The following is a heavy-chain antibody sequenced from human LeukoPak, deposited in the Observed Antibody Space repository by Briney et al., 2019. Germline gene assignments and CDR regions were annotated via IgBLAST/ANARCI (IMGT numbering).Heavy chain of an antibody. D-gene: IGHD2-15*01. Sequence: ASVKVSCKASGYTFTSYGISWVRQAPGQGLEWMGWISAYNGNTNYAQKLQGRVTMTTDTYTSTAYMELRSLRSDDTAVYYCARVGGYCSGGSCYSGYYYYMDVWGKGTTVTVSS. J-gene: IGHJ6*03. CDR1: GYTFTSYG. CDR2: ISAYNGNT. V-gene: IGHV1-18*01. CDR3: ARVGGYCSGGSCYSGYYYYMDV.